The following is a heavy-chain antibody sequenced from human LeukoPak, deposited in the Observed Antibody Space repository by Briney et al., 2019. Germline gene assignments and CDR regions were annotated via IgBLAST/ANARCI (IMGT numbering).Heavy chain of an antibody. D-gene: IGHD6-19*01. J-gene: IGHJ4*02. V-gene: IGHV3-21*01. Sequence: GGSLRLSCAASGFTFSSYSMNWVRQAPGKGLEWVSSISSSSSYIYYADSVKGRFTISRDNAKNSLYLQMNSLRAEDTAVYYCARDLSGGRGFDYWGQGTLVTVSS. CDR2: ISSSSSYI. CDR3: ARDLSGGRGFDY. CDR1: GFTFSSYS.